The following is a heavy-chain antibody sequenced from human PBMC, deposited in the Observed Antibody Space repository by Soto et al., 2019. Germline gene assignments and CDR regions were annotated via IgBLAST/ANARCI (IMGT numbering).Heavy chain of an antibody. V-gene: IGHV3-53*02. CDR2: IYSGGST. D-gene: IGHD3-22*01. Sequence: EVQLVETGGGLIQPGGSLRLSCAASGFTVSSNYMSWVRQAPGKGLEWVSVIYSGGSTYYAESVKGRFTISRDNSKNTLYLQMNSLRAEDTAVYYCARVGTYYYDSDDYWGQGTLVTVSS. CDR1: GFTVSSNY. CDR3: ARVGTYYYDSDDY. J-gene: IGHJ4*02.